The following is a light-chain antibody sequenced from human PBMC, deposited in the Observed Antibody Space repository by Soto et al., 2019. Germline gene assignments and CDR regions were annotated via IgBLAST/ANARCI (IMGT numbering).Light chain of an antibody. CDR1: QSVSSTY. CDR2: TAS. CDR3: QQYGSSRT. V-gene: IGKV3-20*01. Sequence: EIVLTQSPGTLSLSPGERATLSCRASQSVSSTYLAWYQQRPGQAPRLLIYTASRRATGIPDRFSGSGSGTDFTLTISRLEPEDFAVYYCQQYGSSRTFGQGTKVDIK. J-gene: IGKJ1*01.